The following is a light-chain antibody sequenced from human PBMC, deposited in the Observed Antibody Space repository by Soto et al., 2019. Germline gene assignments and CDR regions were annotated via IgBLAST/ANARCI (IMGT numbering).Light chain of an antibody. V-gene: IGLV2-11*01. CDR2: DVS. CDR1: SSDVGGYKY. Sequence: QSVLTQPRSVSGSPAQSVTSSCTGTSSDVGGYKYVSWYQQYPGKAPKVVIYDVSKRPSGVPDRFSGSKSGNTASLTISGLQAEDEADYYCCSYAGSYTFVFGSGTKVTVL. CDR3: CSYAGSYTFV. J-gene: IGLJ1*01.